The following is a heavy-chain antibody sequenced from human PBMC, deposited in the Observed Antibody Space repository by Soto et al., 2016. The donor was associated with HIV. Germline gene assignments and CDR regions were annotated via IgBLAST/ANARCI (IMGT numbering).Heavy chain of an antibody. CDR3: ARGGEMGTVGNYFDY. J-gene: IGHJ4*02. CDR2: ISNNGDST. Sequence: EVQLVESGGGLVQPGGSLRLSCSASGFTFSRYAIHWVRLGPGKGLDYVSAISNNGDSTYYADSVKGGFTISRNNSQNTVYLQMGSLTIDDMAVYFCARGGEMGTVGNYFDYWGQGTLVTVSS. D-gene: IGHD1-1*01. CDR1: GFTFSRYA. V-gene: IGHV3-64*07.